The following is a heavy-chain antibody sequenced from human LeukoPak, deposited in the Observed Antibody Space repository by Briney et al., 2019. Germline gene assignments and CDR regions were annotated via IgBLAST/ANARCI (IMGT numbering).Heavy chain of an antibody. J-gene: IGHJ4*02. CDR2: ISGSGGST. CDR1: GFTFSSYG. Sequence: PGGSLRLSCAASGFTFSSYGMSWVRQAPGKGLEWVSAISGSGGSTYYADSVKGRFTISRDNSKNTLFLQMNSLRAEDTAVYYCARDRIMITFGGDRSGGLFDYWGQGTLVTVSS. V-gene: IGHV3-23*01. D-gene: IGHD3-16*01. CDR3: ARDRIMITFGGDRSGGLFDY.